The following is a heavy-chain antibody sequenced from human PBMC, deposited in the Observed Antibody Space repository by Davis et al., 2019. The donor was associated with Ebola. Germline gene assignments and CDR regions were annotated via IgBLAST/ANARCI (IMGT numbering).Heavy chain of an antibody. Sequence: SVKVSCKASGGTFSSYAISWVRQAPGQGLEWMGRIIPILGIANYAQKFQGRVTITADKSTSTAYMELSSLRSEDTAVYYCARGTLGYCSSTSCYGYYYYGMDVWGQGTTVTVSS. CDR1: GGTFSSYA. V-gene: IGHV1-69*04. J-gene: IGHJ6*02. D-gene: IGHD2-2*01. CDR3: ARGTLGYCSSTSCYGYYYYGMDV. CDR2: IIPILGIA.